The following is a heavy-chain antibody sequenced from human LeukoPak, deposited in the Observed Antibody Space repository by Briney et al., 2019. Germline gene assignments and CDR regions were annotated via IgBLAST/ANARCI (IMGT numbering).Heavy chain of an antibody. V-gene: IGHV1-46*01. CDR3: ARGRGVHDSHTYDYFDY. CDR2: INPAGGST. D-gene: IGHD3-22*01. CDR1: GYTFTSYY. Sequence: PSVTVSCKASGYTFTSYYIHWVRLAPGLGLEWMGIINPAGGSTTYAQKFQRTRLTLTRDTSTSTVYMELSSLRSEDTAVYYCARGRGVHDSHTYDYFDYWGQASQGTVSS. J-gene: IGHJ4*02.